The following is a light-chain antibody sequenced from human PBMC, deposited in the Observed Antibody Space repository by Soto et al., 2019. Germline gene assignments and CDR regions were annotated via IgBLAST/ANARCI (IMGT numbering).Light chain of an antibody. CDR3: QQTNSYPSIT. Sequence: DIQMTQFPSSVSASVGDRVTITCRASQTVSNWLAWYQQKPGEAPKLLIYAASRLHTGVPSRFSGSGSGTHFTLTISSLQPEDFASYFCQQTNSYPSITFGQGTRVEIK. V-gene: IGKV1-12*02. CDR2: AAS. J-gene: IGKJ5*01. CDR1: QTVSNW.